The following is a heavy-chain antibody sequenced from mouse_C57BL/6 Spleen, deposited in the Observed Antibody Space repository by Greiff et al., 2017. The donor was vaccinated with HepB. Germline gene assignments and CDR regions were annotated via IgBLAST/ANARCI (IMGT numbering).Heavy chain of an antibody. D-gene: IGHD4-1*01. CDR2: IYPRSGNT. CDR1: GYTFTSYG. CDR3: ARSGLGPTWFAY. J-gene: IGHJ3*01. Sequence: VQLQQSGAELARPGASVKLSCKASGYTFTSYGKSWVKQRTGQGLEWIGEIYPRSGNTYYNEKFKGKATLTADKSSSTAYMELRSLTSEDSAVYFCARSGLGPTWFAYWGQGTLVTVSA. V-gene: IGHV1-81*01.